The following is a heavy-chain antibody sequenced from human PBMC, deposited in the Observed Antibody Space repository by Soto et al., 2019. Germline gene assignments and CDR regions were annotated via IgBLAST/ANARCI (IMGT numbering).Heavy chain of an antibody. Sequence: GSLRLSCSASGFTFSSYSMNWVRQAPGKGLDWVSSISSSSSYIYYADSVKGRFTISRDNAKNSLYLQMNSLRAEDTAVYYCARDSVGYCSSTSCYIKGVNYYYYGMDVWGQGTTVTVSS. V-gene: IGHV3-21*01. CDR2: ISSSSSYI. CDR1: GFTFSSYS. D-gene: IGHD2-2*02. J-gene: IGHJ6*02. CDR3: ARDSVGYCSSTSCYIKGVNYYYYGMDV.